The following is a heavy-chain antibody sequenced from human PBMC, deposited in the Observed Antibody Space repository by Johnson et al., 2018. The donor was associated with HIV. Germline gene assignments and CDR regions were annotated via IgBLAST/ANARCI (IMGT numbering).Heavy chain of an antibody. CDR2: IFSGGTT. CDR1: GFTFSDYY. D-gene: IGHD2-21*01. Sequence: VQLVESGGGLVRPGGSLRLSCAASGFTFSDYYMSWIRQAPGKGLDWVSVIFSGGTTYYADSVNGRFTISRDNSKNTLYLQMNSLRPEDTAVYYCAKDQGDEAFDIWGQGTMVTVYS. V-gene: IGHV3-66*01. J-gene: IGHJ3*02. CDR3: AKDQGDEAFDI.